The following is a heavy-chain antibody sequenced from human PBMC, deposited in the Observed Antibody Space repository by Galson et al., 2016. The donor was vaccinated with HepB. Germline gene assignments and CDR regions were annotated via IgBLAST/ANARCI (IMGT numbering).Heavy chain of an antibody. CDR1: GGSISSGDYY. D-gene: IGHD2-21*02. V-gene: IGHV4-61*08. CDR3: ARGVTGTPYFDF. CDR2: IYKSGNT. Sequence: TLSLTCAVSGGSISSGDYYWSWIRQPPGKGLEWIGYIYKSGNTNYSPSLKSRVTVSLDASKNQFSLKLRSVTAADTAVYYCARGVTGTPYFDFWGQGALVTVSS. J-gene: IGHJ4*02.